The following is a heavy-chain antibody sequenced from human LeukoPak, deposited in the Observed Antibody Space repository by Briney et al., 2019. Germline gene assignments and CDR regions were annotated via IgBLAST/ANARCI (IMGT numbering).Heavy chain of an antibody. V-gene: IGHV3-23*01. D-gene: IGHD2-2*01. CDR3: AKSVRIVVVPAATPPLDY. CDR2: ISVSGGST. CDR1: GFTFSSYA. J-gene: IGHJ4*02. Sequence: GGSLRLSCAASGFTFSSYAMSWVRQAPGKGLEWVSAISVSGGSTYYADSVKGRFTISRDNSKNTLYLQMNSLRAEDTAVYYCAKSVRIVVVPAATPPLDYWGQGTLVTVSS.